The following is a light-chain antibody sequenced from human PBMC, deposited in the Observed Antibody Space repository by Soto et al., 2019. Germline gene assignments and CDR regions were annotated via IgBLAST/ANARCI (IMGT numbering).Light chain of an antibody. V-gene: IGKV1-5*03. J-gene: IGKJ1*01. CDR3: QQYNSCPWT. CDR1: QSISSW. CDR2: KAS. Sequence: DIQMTQSPSTLSASVGDRVTITCRASQSISSWLAWYQQKPGKAPKLLIYKASSLESGVPSRFSGSGSGTEFTLTIRSLQPDDFATYYCQQYNSCPWTFGQGTKVEIK.